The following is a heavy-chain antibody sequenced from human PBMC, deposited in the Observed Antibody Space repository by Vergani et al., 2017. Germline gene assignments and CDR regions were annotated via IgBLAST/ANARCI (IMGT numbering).Heavy chain of an antibody. CDR1: GCSISSSNW. J-gene: IGHJ4*02. CDR2: IYHSGST. CDR3: ARAQIDYYDSSGSTDFDY. Sequence: QVQLQESGPGLVKPSGTLSLTCAVSGCSISSSNWWSWVRQPPGKGLEWIGEIYHSGSTNYNPSLKSRVTISVDKSKNQFSLKLSSVTAADTAVYYCARAQIDYYDSSGSTDFDYWGQGTLVTVSS. D-gene: IGHD3-22*01. V-gene: IGHV4-4*02.